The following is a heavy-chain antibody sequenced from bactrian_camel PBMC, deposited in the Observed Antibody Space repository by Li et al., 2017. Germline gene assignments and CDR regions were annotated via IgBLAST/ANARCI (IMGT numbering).Heavy chain of an antibody. CDR2: LEREERT. J-gene: IGHJ4*01. CDR3: VADWVCTTRAEY. D-gene: IGHD2*01. Sequence: QLVESGGGSVQAGGSLRLSCAASLIASGGHCLGWFRQTPGKDREEVATLEREERTTYADFVQGRFTTSRDYAENTLYLQMNNLKPEDTGMYYCVADWVCTTRAEYWGQGTQVTVS. V-gene: IGHV3S55*01. CDR1: LIASGGHC.